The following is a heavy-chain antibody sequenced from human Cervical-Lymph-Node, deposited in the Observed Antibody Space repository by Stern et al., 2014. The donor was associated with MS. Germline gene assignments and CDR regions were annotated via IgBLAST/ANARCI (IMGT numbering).Heavy chain of an antibody. CDR3: ARVSYYFDSTGRPPFDY. Sequence: EVQLVESGGGLVQSGGSLRLSCGGSGFTFKGYGMSWIRQAPGKGLQWIADLDESGTVMFYGDSVKGRFTVSRDSNSLYLQMNSLRHEDAALYHCARVSYYFDSTGRPPFDYWGQGTLVSVSS. CDR2: LDESGTVM. CDR1: GFTFKGYG. D-gene: IGHD3-22*01. J-gene: IGHJ4*02. V-gene: IGHV3-48*02.